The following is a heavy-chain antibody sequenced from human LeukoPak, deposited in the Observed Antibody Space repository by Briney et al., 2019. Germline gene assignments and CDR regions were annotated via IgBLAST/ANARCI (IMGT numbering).Heavy chain of an antibody. D-gene: IGHD3-10*01. CDR1: GYTFTSYA. Sequence: GASVKVSCKASGYTFTSYAISWVRQAPGQGLEWMGGIIPIFGTANYAQKFQGRATITADESTSTAYMELSSLRSEDTAVYYCARGANLWFGELLSNYNWFDPWGQGTLVTVSS. CDR2: IIPIFGTA. J-gene: IGHJ5*02. V-gene: IGHV1-69*13. CDR3: ARGANLWFGELLSNYNWFDP.